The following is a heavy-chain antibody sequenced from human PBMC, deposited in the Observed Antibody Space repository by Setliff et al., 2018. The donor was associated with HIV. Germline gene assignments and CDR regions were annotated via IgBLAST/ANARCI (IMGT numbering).Heavy chain of an antibody. CDR1: GGSISFYY. V-gene: IGHV4-59*12. CDR2: AYYSGST. CDR3: ARGVYPREFYCDY. Sequence: SETLSLTCSVSGGSISFYYWSWIRQPPGKGLEWIGYAYYSGSTYDNPSLKSRISISIDTSNNQFSLKLNSVTAADTAVYYCARGVYPREFYCDYWGQGSLVTVS. D-gene: IGHD2-8*01. J-gene: IGHJ4*02.